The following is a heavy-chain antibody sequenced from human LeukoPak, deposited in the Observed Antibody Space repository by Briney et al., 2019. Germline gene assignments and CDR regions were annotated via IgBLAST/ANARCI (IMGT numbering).Heavy chain of an antibody. Sequence: SETLSLTCTVSGGSISSYYWGWIRQPPGKGLEWIGYIYYSGSTNYNPSLKSRVTISVDTSQNQFSLTVNSVTAADTAVYYCARLYYYYYYMDVWGKGTTVTVSS. CDR2: IYYSGST. CDR3: ARLYYYYYYMDV. V-gene: IGHV4-59*08. CDR1: GGSISSYY. J-gene: IGHJ6*03.